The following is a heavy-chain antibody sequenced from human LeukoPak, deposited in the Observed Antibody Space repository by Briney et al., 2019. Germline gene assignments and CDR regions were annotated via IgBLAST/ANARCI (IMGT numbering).Heavy chain of an antibody. Sequence: GGSLRLSCAASGFTFDDYAMHWVRQAPGKGLEWVSGISWKSGSIGYADPVKGRFTISRDNAKNSLYLQMNSLRAEDTALYYCAKEGRPAAPFFDYWGQGTLVTVSS. V-gene: IGHV3-9*01. D-gene: IGHD2-2*01. CDR1: GFTFDDYA. J-gene: IGHJ4*02. CDR3: AKEGRPAAPFFDY. CDR2: ISWKSGSI.